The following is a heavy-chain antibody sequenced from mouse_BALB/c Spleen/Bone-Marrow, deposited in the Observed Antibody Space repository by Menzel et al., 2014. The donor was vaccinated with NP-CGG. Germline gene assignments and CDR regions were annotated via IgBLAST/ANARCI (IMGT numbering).Heavy chain of an antibody. D-gene: IGHD1-1*01. CDR3: TRHFYGSSYFDY. J-gene: IGHJ2*01. Sequence: VKLVESGAELVKPGASVKLSCKASGYTFTDYIIHWIKQRSGQGLEWIGWFYPGSGNIKYNEKFKDKATLTADKSSSTVYMELSRLTSVDSAVYFCTRHFYGSSYFDYWGQGTTLTVSS. CDR2: FYPGSGNI. CDR1: GYTFTDYI. V-gene: IGHV1-62-2*01.